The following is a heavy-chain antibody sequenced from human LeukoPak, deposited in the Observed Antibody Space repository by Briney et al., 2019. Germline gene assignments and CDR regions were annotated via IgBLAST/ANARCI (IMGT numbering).Heavy chain of an antibody. V-gene: IGHV1-46*01. CDR2: INPSGGST. CDR3: ARESMIARERKFDF. D-gene: IGHD3-16*01. J-gene: IGHJ4*02. Sequence: ASVKVSCKASGYPPTTYYMHWVRQAPGQGLEWVGIINPSGGSTNYAQKFQGRVTMTRDTSTSTVYMELSSLGSEDPAVYYCARESMIARERKFDFWGQGTLVTVSS. CDR1: GYPPTTYY.